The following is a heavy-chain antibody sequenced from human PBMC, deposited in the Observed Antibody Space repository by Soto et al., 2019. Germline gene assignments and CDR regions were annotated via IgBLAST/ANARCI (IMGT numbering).Heavy chain of an antibody. Sequence: LSLTCTVSGGSISSYWMHWVRQAPGKGLVWVSRINSDGSSTSYADSVKGRFTISRDNAKNTLYLQMNSLRAEDTAVYYCARVRLYYDFWSGYWRDYYYYYMDVWGKGTTVTVSS. J-gene: IGHJ6*03. CDR3: ARVRLYYDFWSGYWRDYYYYYMDV. V-gene: IGHV3-74*01. CDR2: INSDGSST. D-gene: IGHD3-3*01. CDR1: GGSISSYW.